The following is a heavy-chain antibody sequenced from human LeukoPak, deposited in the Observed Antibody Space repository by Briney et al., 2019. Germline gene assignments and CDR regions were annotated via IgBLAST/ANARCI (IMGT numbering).Heavy chain of an antibody. CDR3: ARASGGVSGYDLYYFDY. V-gene: IGHV3-21*01. D-gene: IGHD5-12*01. Sequence: GGSLRLSCAASAFTFSSYGMHWVRQAPGKGLEWVSSISSSSSYMYYADSVRGRFTISRDNAKSSLYLQMNSLRAEDTAVYYCARASGGVSGYDLYYFDYWGQGILVTVSS. CDR2: ISSSSSYM. J-gene: IGHJ4*02. CDR1: AFTFSSYG.